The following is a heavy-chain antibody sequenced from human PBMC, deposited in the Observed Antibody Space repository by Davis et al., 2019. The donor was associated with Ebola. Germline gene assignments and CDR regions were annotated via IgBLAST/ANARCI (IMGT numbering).Heavy chain of an antibody. V-gene: IGHV4-34*01. D-gene: IGHD6-19*01. CDR1: GGSFSGYY. CDR2: INHSGST. J-gene: IGHJ4*02. CDR3: ARGFSSSGWFRIFDY. Sequence: PSETLSLTCAVYGGSFSGYYWSWIRQPPGKGLEWIGEINHSGSTNYNPSLKSRVTISVDTSKNQFSLKLSSVTAADTAVYYCARGFSSSGWFRIFDYWGQGTLVTVSS.